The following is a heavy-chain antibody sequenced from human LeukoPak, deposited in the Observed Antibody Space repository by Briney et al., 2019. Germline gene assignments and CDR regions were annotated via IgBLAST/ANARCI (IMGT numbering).Heavy chain of an antibody. CDR2: ISSSGSTI. J-gene: IGHJ3*02. CDR1: GFTFSSYE. D-gene: IGHD6-19*01. CDR3: ARDRDSSGWKISLAFDI. Sequence: GGSLRFSCAASGFTFSSYEMNWVRQAQGKGLEWVSYISSSGSTIYNADSVKGRFTISRDNAKNSLYLQMNSLRAEDTAVYYCARDRDSSGWKISLAFDIWGQGTMVTVSS. V-gene: IGHV3-48*03.